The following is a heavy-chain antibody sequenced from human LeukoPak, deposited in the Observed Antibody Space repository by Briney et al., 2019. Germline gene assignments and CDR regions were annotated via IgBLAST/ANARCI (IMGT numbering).Heavy chain of an antibody. CDR3: ARGGGDSSGPYYFDY. J-gene: IGHJ4*02. CDR2: INHSGST. V-gene: IGHV4-34*01. D-gene: IGHD3-22*01. Sequence: PSETLSLTCSVSGGSMYSYYWSWIRQPPGKGLEWIGEINHSGSTNYNPSLKSRVTISVDTSKNQFSLKLSSVTAADTAVYYCARGGGDSSGPYYFDYWGQGTLVTVSS. CDR1: GGSMYSYY.